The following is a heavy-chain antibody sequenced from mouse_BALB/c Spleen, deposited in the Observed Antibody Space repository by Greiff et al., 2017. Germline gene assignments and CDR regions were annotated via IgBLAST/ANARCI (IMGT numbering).Heavy chain of an antibody. CDR3: ARGAFAY. CDR2: INPSTGYT. CDR1: GYTFTSYW. Sequence: VQLQQSGAELAKPGASVKMSCKASGYTFTSYWMHWVKQRPGQGLEWIGYINPSTGYTEYNQKFEDKATLTADKSSSTAYMQLSSLTSEDSAVYYCARGAFAYWGQGTLVTVSA. J-gene: IGHJ3*01. V-gene: IGHV1-7*01.